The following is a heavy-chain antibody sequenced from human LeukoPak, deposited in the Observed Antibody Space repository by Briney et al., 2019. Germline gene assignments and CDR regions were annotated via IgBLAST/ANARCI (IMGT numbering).Heavy chain of an antibody. D-gene: IGHD3-22*01. CDR1: GYTFNNYY. J-gene: IGHJ4*02. CDR3: ARVDYYDSSGYYSAFDY. CDR2: IIPIFGTA. V-gene: IGHV1-69*13. Sequence: SVKVSCKASGYTFNNYYMYWVRQAPGQGLEWMGGIIPIFGTANYAQKFQGRVTITADESTSTAYMELSSLRSEDTAVYYCARVDYYDSSGYYSAFDYWGQGTLVTVSS.